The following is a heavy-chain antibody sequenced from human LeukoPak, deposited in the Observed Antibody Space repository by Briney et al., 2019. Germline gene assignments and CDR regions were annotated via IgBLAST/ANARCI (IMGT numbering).Heavy chain of an antibody. Sequence: WGSLRLSCAASGFTFSSYNMNWVRQAPGKGLEWVSSTTGSSSSIYYADSLQGRFTISRDNAKNSLYLQMNSLRAEDTAVYYCARGGNWFDPWGQGTLVTVSS. J-gene: IGHJ5*02. CDR3: ARGGNWFDP. D-gene: IGHD3-16*01. CDR1: GFTFSSYN. V-gene: IGHV3-21*01. CDR2: TTGSSSSI.